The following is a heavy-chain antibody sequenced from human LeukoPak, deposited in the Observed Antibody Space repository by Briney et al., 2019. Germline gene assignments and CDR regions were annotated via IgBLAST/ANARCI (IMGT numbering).Heavy chain of an antibody. V-gene: IGHV3-21*06. CDR3: GTWTTVASYFDY. D-gene: IGHD4-17*01. CDR2: ISSSSTYI. Sequence: PGGSLRLSCAASGFTFSTYSMNWVRQAPGKGLEWVSSISSSSTYIYYADSVKGRFTISRDNAKNSLYLQMNSLRAEDTAVYYCGTWTTVASYFDYWGQGTLVTV. CDR1: GFTFSTYS. J-gene: IGHJ4*02.